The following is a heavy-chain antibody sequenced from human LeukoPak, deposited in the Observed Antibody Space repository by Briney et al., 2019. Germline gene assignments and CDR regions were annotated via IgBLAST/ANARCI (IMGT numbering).Heavy chain of an antibody. D-gene: IGHD1-26*01. CDR2: ISGSGGST. Sequence: GGSLRLSCAASGFTFSSYAMSWVRQAPGKGLEWVSAISGSGGSTYYADSVKGRFTISRDNSKNTLYLQMNSLRAEDTAVYYCAKDMGYSGSYWGFDYWGQGTLVTVSS. CDR3: AKDMGYSGSYWGFDY. J-gene: IGHJ4*02. V-gene: IGHV3-23*01. CDR1: GFTFSSYA.